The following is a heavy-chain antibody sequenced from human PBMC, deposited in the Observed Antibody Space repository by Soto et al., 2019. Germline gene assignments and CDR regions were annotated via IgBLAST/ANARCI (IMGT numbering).Heavy chain of an antibody. V-gene: IGHV1-2*02. J-gene: IGHJ6*02. D-gene: IGHD3-10*01. CDR2: INPNSGGT. Sequence: QVQLVQSGAEVKKPGASVKVSCKASGYTFTGYYMHWVRQAPGQGLEWMGWINPNSGGTNYAQKFQGRVTMTRDTSISTAYMELSRLRSDDTAVYYCARDPIGITLGRGPPLYGTDVWGQGTTVTVSS. CDR1: GYTFTGYY. CDR3: ARDPIGITLGRGPPLYGTDV.